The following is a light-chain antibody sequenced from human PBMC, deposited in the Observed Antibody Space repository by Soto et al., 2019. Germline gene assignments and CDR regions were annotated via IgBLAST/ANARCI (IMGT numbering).Light chain of an antibody. Sequence: QSVLTQPPSASGTPGQRVTISCSGSSSNIGSNYVYWYQQLPGTATKLLIYRNNQRHSGVPDRFSGSKSGTSASLAISGLRSEDEADYYCAAWDDSLSGPVFGGGTQLTV. V-gene: IGLV1-47*01. CDR3: AAWDDSLSGPV. J-gene: IGLJ2*01. CDR2: RNN. CDR1: SSNIGSNY.